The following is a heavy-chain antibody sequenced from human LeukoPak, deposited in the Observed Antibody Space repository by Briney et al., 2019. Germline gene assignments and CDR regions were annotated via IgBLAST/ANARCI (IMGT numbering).Heavy chain of an antibody. CDR2: IYPRDSDT. J-gene: IGHJ4*02. D-gene: IGHD5-12*01. V-gene: IGHV5-51*01. CDR1: GYIFTNYW. Sequence: GESLKISCKASGYIFTNYWIGWVRQMPGKGLEWMGIIYPRDSDTRYSPSFQGQVTVSADKSISTAYLQWNTLEASDTAMYYCARRQYSGYDFDFWGQGALVTVSS. CDR3: ARRQYSGYDFDF.